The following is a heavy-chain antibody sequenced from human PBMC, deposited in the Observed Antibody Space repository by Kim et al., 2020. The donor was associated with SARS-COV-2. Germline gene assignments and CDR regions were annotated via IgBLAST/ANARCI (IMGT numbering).Heavy chain of an antibody. D-gene: IGHD3-9*01. V-gene: IGHV1-3*01. Sequence: ASVKVSCKASGYTFTSYAMHWVRQAPGQRLEWMGWINAGNGNTKYSQKFQGRVTITRDTSASTAYMELSSLRSEDTAVYYCARAGGDITIFWLVEWDIWGQGTMVTISS. CDR2: INAGNGNT. CDR3: ARAGGDITIFWLVEWDI. J-gene: IGHJ3*02. CDR1: GYTFTSYA.